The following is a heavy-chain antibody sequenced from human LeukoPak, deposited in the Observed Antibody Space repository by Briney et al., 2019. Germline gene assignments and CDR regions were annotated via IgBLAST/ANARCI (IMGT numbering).Heavy chain of an antibody. J-gene: IGHJ4*02. CDR3: ARASSGWYD. CDR2: IYYSGNT. CDR1: GGSISSSRYY. D-gene: IGHD6-19*01. V-gene: IGHV4-39*01. Sequence: SDTLPLTYIVSGGSISSSRYYWGWIRPPPGKSLEWIGSIYYSGNTYYNPSLKSRVTIFVDTSKQQFSLKLSSVTAADTAVYYCARASSGWYDWGQGTLVTVSS.